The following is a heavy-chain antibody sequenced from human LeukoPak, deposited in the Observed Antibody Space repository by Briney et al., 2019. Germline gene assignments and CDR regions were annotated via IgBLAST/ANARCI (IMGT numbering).Heavy chain of an antibody. Sequence: SETLSLTCTVSGGSISSYYWSWIRQPPGKGLEWIGYIYYSGSTNYNPSLKSRVTISVDTSKNQFSLKLSSVTAADTAVYYCARVAGATTKLAFDIWGQGTVVTVSS. CDR2: IYYSGST. CDR3: ARVAGATTKLAFDI. V-gene: IGHV4-59*08. CDR1: GGSISSYY. D-gene: IGHD1-26*01. J-gene: IGHJ3*02.